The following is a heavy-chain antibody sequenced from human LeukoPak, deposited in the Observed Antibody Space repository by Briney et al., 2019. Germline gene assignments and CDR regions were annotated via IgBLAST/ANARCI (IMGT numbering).Heavy chain of an antibody. CDR1: GFTFNIYG. J-gene: IGHJ4*02. CDR3: AKDATPRNSIWDHFVS. CDR2: VGGGNDI. D-gene: IGHD1-7*01. Sequence: GGSLRLSCVASGFTFNIYGMSWVRQAPGKGLEWVSSVGGGNDIHYEDSVKGRFTGSRDDAKNTVYLQMNSLRAEDTAMYFCAKDATPRNSIWDHFVSWGQGTMATVSS. V-gene: IGHV3-23*01.